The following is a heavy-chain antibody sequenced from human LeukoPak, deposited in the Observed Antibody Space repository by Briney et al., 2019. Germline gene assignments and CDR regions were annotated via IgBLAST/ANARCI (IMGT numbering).Heavy chain of an antibody. Sequence: GGSLRLSCAASGFTFSSYSMNWVRQAPGKGLEWVSSISSSSSYIYYADSVKGRFTISRDNAKNSLYLQMNSLRAEDAAVYYCAGQDLTTVTTYFVYWGQGTLVTVSS. V-gene: IGHV3-21*01. CDR2: ISSSSSYI. CDR1: GFTFSSYS. D-gene: IGHD4-17*01. CDR3: AGQDLTTVTTYFVY. J-gene: IGHJ4*02.